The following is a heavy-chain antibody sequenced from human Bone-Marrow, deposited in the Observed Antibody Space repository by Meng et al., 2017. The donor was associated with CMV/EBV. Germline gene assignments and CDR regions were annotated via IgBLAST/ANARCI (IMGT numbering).Heavy chain of an antibody. D-gene: IGHD3-22*01. CDR2: ISSSSSTI. CDR1: GFTFSSYS. CDR3: ARDESPENYYDSSGYYYRNVYFDY. J-gene: IGHJ4*02. V-gene: IGHV3-48*04. Sequence: GESLKISCAASGFTFSSYSMNWVRQAPGKGLEWVSYISSSSSTIYYADSVKGRFTISRDNAKNSLYLQMNSLRAEDTAVYYCARDESPENYYDSSGYYYRNVYFDYWGQGTLVTVS.